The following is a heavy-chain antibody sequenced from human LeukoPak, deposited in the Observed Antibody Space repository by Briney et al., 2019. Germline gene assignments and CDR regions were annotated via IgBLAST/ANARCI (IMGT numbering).Heavy chain of an antibody. D-gene: IGHD2-15*01. V-gene: IGHV1-2*04. CDR3: ARDGYYCSGGSCSHDYYYYYGMDV. J-gene: IGHJ6*04. Sequence: ASVKVSCKASGYTFTGYYMHWVRQAPGQGLESMGWINPNSGGTNYAQKFQGWVTMTRDTSISTAYMELSRLRSDDTAVYYCARDGYYCSGGSCSHDYYYYYGMDVWGKGATVTVSS. CDR1: GYTFTGYY. CDR2: INPNSGGT.